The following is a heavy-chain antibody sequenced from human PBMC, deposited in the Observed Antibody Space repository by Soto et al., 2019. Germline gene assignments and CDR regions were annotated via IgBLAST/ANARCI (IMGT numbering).Heavy chain of an antibody. J-gene: IGHJ4*02. CDR3: ARAPEVTPEYYFDY. V-gene: IGHV4-34*01. CDR1: GGSFSGYY. D-gene: IGHD4-4*01. CDR2: INHSGST. Sequence: SETLSLTCAVYGGSFSGYYWSWIRQPPGKGLEWIGEINHSGSTNYNPSLKSRVTISVDTSKNQFSLKLSSVTAADTAVYYCARAPEVTPEYYFDYWGQGTLVTVSS.